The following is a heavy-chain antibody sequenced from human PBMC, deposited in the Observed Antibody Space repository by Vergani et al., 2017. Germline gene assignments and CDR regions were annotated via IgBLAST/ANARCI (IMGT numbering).Heavy chain of an antibody. V-gene: IGHV3-23*04. D-gene: IGHD3-10*01. CDR1: GLTLNSYG. CDR3: VXEKRDLGSYFFDS. Sequence: APLVESGGGVAQSGGSLRLFCAAWGLTLNSYGMHWVRQATGRGVGGVSSISGPGFSTYYADSVKGRFSIPRDHSKNTVFLQMHSLRAEDTAIYCCVXEKRDLGSYFFDSWGHGILVTVSS. CDR2: ISGPGFST. J-gene: IGHJ4*01.